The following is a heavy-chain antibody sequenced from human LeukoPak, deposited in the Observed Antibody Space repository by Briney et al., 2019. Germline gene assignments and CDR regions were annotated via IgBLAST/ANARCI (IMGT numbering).Heavy chain of an antibody. CDR1: GDSVSSNSAA. Sequence: SQTLSLTCAISGDSVSSNSAAWNWFRQSPSRGLVWLGRTSYTSKWFNDYAVSVKSRITINPDTSKNQVSLHLNSVTPEDTAVYYCARRRYYDYSGYFDYWGQGTLVTVSS. CDR3: ARRRYYDYSGYFDY. J-gene: IGHJ4*02. CDR2: TSYTSKWFN. V-gene: IGHV6-1*01. D-gene: IGHD3-16*01.